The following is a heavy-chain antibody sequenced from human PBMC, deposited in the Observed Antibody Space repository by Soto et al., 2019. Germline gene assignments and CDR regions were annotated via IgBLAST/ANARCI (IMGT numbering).Heavy chain of an antibody. Sequence: QVQLVQSGAEVKKPGSSVKVSCKASGGTFSSYTISWVRQAPGQGLEWMGRIIPILGIANYAQKFQGRVTITADKSTSTAYMELSSLRSDDTAVYYCARAEGSGSSIDYWGQGTLVTVSS. J-gene: IGHJ4*02. CDR1: GGTFSSYT. D-gene: IGHD3-10*01. CDR3: ARAEGSGSSIDY. V-gene: IGHV1-69*02. CDR2: IIPILGIA.